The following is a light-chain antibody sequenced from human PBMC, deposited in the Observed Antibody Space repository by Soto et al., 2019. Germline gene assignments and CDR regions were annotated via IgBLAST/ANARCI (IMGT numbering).Light chain of an antibody. Sequence: DIQMTQSPSSLSASVGDRVTITCRASQSISIYLHWYQQKSGTAPKLLIYAASSLQSGVPSRFSGSGSGTDFTLTITSLQPEDFATYYCQQSYRTPRTFGQGTKLEIK. CDR2: AAS. J-gene: IGKJ2*01. V-gene: IGKV1-39*01. CDR3: QQSYRTPRT. CDR1: QSISIY.